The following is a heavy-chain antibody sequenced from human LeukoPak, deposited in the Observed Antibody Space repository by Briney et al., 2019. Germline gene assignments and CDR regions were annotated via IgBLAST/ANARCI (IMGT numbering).Heavy chain of an antibody. CDR3: AKRGAYDSSGYTRFDY. V-gene: IGHV3-23*01. J-gene: IGHJ4*02. CDR1: GFTFSSYA. D-gene: IGHD3-22*01. CDR2: IGGGGGAT. Sequence: PGGSLRLSCAASGFTFSSYAMTWVRQAPGKGLEWVSTIGGGGGATYYADSVKGRFTISRDNSKNTLYLQMNSLRAEDTAVYYCAKRGAYDSSGYTRFDYWGQGTLVTVSS.